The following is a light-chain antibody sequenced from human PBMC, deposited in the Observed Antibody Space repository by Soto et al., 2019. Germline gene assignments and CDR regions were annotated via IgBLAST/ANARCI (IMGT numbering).Light chain of an antibody. CDR1: QGIRSW. CDR2: PAS. CDR3: QQTVSFPLS. V-gene: IGKV1-12*01. Sequence: DIQMTQSPASVSASVGDRVTITCRASQGIRSWLAWYQQKPGKAPELLIYPASSLRSGVPSRFSGSGSGTDFTLTISSLQPEDFATYYCQQTVSFPLSFGGGTNVEVK. J-gene: IGKJ4*01.